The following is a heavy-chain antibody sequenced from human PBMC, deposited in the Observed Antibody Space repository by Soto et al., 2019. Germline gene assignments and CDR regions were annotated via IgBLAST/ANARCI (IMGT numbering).Heavy chain of an antibody. D-gene: IGHD6-19*01. CDR2: IGSSGDNT. CDR3: AKNLVAGPIDY. J-gene: IGHJ4*02. CDR1: GFTFSNYA. Sequence: PGGSLRLSCAASGFTFSNYAMSWVRQAPGKGLVWVSTIGSSGDNTYHADSVKGRFTISRDNSENTLYLQMNSLRADDTGAYYCAKNLVAGPIDYWGQGMLVTVSS. V-gene: IGHV3-23*01.